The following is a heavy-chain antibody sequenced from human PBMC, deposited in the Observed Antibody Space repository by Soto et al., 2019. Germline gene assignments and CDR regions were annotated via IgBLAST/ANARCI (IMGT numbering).Heavy chain of an antibody. J-gene: IGHJ4*02. CDR3: ARVTQAVAADY. CDR2: ISNDGSNR. Sequence: QVQLVESGGGVVQPGRSLRLSCEASGLTLSNYAMHWVRQAPGKGLEWVAVISNDGSNRYYADSVKGRFTISRDNSKNTLYLQMNSLRAEDTAVYYCARVTQAVAADYWGQGTLVTVSS. D-gene: IGHD6-19*01. CDR1: GLTLSNYA. V-gene: IGHV3-30-3*01.